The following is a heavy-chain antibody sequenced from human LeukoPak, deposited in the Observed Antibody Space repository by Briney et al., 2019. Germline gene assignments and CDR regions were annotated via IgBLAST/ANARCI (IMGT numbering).Heavy chain of an antibody. V-gene: IGHV4-4*07. Sequence: SETLSLTCTVSGGSISSYYWSWIRQPAGKGLEWIGRIYTSGNTNYNPSHKSRVTMSVDTSKNQFSLKLSSVTAADTAVYYCARIVPAAMVVDPWGQGTLVTVSS. D-gene: IGHD2-2*01. CDR3: ARIVPAAMVVDP. J-gene: IGHJ5*02. CDR1: GGSISSYY. CDR2: IYTSGNT.